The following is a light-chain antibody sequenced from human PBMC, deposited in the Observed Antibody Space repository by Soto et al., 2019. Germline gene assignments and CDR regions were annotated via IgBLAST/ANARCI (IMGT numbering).Light chain of an antibody. CDR2: GNS. CDR3: QAYDISRHVV. CDR1: SSNIGAGYD. J-gene: IGLJ2*01. Sequence: QSVLTQPPSVSGAPGQRVTISCTGSSSNIGAGYDVHWYQQLPGTAPKLLIYGNSNRPSGVPDRFSGYKSGTSASLTITGLQAEDEADYYCQAYDISRHVVFGGGTKLTV. V-gene: IGLV1-40*01.